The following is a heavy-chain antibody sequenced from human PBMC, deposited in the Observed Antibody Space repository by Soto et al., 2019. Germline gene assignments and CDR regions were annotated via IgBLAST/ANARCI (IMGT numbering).Heavy chain of an antibody. J-gene: IGHJ6*02. CDR3: ARQGNSSHYYYYFGMDV. CDR2: IYPGDSDT. V-gene: IGHV5-51*01. CDR1: GSSFTNYW. D-gene: IGHD4-4*01. Sequence: EVQLVQSGAEVKKPRESLKISCKGSGSSFTNYWIGWVRQLPGKGLEWMGSIYPGDSDTRYSPSFQGQVTISVDKSITTGYLQWSSLKASYTAMYYCARQGNSSHYYYYFGMDVWGQGTTVSVSS.